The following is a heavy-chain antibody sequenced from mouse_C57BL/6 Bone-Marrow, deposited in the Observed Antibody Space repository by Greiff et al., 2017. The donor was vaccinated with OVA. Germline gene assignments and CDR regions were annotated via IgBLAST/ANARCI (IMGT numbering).Heavy chain of an antibody. J-gene: IGHJ3*01. CDR2: IRSKSNNYAT. CDR1: GFSFNTNA. V-gene: IGHV10-1*01. CDR3: VRVTGPY. Sequence: EVQRVGSGGGLVQPKGSWKLPGAASGFSFNTNAMNWVRKAPGKGLEWVARIRSKSNNYATYYADSVKERFTISRDDSESMLYLQMNNLKTEDTAMYYCVRVTGPYWGQGTLVTVSA. D-gene: IGHD4-1*01.